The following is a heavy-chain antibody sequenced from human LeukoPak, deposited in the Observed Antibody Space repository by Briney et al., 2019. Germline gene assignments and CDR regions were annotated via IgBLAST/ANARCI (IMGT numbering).Heavy chain of an antibody. CDR1: GFTFISYA. J-gene: IGHJ6*03. CDR3: VKGEGVYYYYMDV. Sequence: PGGSLRLSCAASGFTFISYAMHWVRQAPGKGLEWVALISYDGSNKYYADSVKGRFTISRDNSKNTLYLQMNSLRAEDTAVYYGVKGEGVYYYYMDVWGKGTTVTVSS. V-gene: IGHV3-30-3*01. CDR2: ISYDGSNK. D-gene: IGHD2-8*01.